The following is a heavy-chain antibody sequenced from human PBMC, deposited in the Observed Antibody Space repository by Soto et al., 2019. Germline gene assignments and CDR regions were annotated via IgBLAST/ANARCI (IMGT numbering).Heavy chain of an antibody. V-gene: IGHV3-48*02. J-gene: IGHJ5*02. CDR3: ARDRILGIAAAPVLFDP. Sequence: GGSLRLSCVASGFTFSTYSMNWVRQAPGKGLEWVSYISSSSSTIYYADSVKGRFTISRDNAKNSLYLQMNSLRDEDTAMYYCARDRILGIAAAPVLFDPRGQGTLVTVSS. D-gene: IGHD6-13*01. CDR1: GFTFSTYS. CDR2: ISSSSSTI.